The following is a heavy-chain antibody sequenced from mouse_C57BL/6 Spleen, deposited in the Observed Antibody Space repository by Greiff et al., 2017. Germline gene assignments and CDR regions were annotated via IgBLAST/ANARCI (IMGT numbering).Heavy chain of an antibody. CDR2: INPNNGGT. Sequence: EVQLQQSGPELVKPGASVKISCKASGYTFTDYYMNWVKQSHGKSLEWIGDINPNNGGTSYNQKFKGKATLTVDKYSRTAYMGLRRLTTEDSEVYYWARRGIYCGNSWFAYWGQGTLVTVSA. D-gene: IGHD2-1*01. CDR1: GYTFTDYY. J-gene: IGHJ3*01. V-gene: IGHV1-26*01. CDR3: ARRGIYCGNSWFAY.